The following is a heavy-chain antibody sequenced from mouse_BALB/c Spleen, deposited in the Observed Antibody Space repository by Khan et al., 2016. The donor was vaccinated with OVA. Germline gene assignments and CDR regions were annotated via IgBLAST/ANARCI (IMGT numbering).Heavy chain of an antibody. J-gene: IGHJ3*01. D-gene: IGHD2-14*01. CDR3: ARGYEFFAH. CDR2: VNPNNGDT. CDR1: GYSFTVYY. V-gene: IGHV1-26*01. Sequence: EVQLQQSGPDLVKPGASVKISCKASGYSFTVYYLNWVKQSHGKGPEWIGRVNPNNGDTNYNQKFKDKAILTVAKSSTTSYMELRSLTSEDSAVFYFARGYEFFAHWGQGTLVTVSA.